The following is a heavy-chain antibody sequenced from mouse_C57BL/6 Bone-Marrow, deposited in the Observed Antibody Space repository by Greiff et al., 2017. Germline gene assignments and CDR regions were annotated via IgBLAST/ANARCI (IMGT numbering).Heavy chain of an antibody. CDR2: ISSGGSYT. V-gene: IGHV5-6*01. J-gene: IGHJ4*01. D-gene: IGHD2-12*01. CDR3: ARQELLAYAMDY. Sequence: EVKLVESGGDLVKPGGSLKLSCAASGFTFSSYGMSWVRQTPDKRLEWVATISSGGSYTYYPDSVKGRFTISRDNAKNTLYLQMNSLKSEDTAMYYCARQELLAYAMDYWGQGTSVTVSS. CDR1: GFTFSSYG.